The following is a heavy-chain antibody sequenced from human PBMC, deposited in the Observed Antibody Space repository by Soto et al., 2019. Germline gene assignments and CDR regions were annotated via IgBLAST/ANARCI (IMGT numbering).Heavy chain of an antibody. CDR3: ARDRTISDYRSSGALGL. Sequence: EVQLVESGGGLVQPGGSLRLSCVVSGFTVSGHYMSWVRQAPGKGLEWVSVIYSGGSTYYANSVTGRFTISRDNSRNTVYLQMNSLRAEDTAVYYCARDRTISDYRSSGALGLWGQGTLVSVSS. CDR2: IYSGGST. V-gene: IGHV3-66*01. J-gene: IGHJ4*02. CDR1: GFTVSGHY. D-gene: IGHD6-6*01.